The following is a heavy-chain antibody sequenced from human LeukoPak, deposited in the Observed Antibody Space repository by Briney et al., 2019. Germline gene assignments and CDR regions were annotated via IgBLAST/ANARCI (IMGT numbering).Heavy chain of an antibody. V-gene: IGHV1-8*01. Sequence: ASVKVSCKSSGYTFTSYDINWVRQATGQGLEWMGWMNPNSGNTGYAQKFQGRVTMTRNTSISTPYMELSSLRSEDTAVYYCARGPINWGSGAYYYMDVWGKGTTVTISS. CDR1: GYTFTSYD. J-gene: IGHJ6*03. CDR3: ARGPINWGSGAYYYMDV. D-gene: IGHD3-10*01. CDR2: MNPNSGNT.